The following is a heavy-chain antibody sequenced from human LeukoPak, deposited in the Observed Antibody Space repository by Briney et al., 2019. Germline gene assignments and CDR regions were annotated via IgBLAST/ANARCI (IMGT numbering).Heavy chain of an antibody. CDR2: ISSSSSYI. CDR3: AKDLSSSGRYYFDY. Sequence: KAGGSLRLSCAASGFTFSSYSMNWVRQAPGKGLEWVSSISSSSSYIYYADSVKGRFTISRDNAKNSLYLQMNSLRAEDTALYYCAKDLSSSGRYYFDYWGQGTLVTVSP. J-gene: IGHJ4*02. V-gene: IGHV3-21*04. D-gene: IGHD3-22*01. CDR1: GFTFSSYS.